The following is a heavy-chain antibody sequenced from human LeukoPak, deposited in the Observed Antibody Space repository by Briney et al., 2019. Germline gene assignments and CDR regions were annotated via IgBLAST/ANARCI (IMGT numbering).Heavy chain of an antibody. CDR1: GFTFSSYW. D-gene: IGHD3-22*01. CDR3: ARLGDYYDSSGYHWL. V-gene: IGHV3-7*01. Sequence: AGGSLRLSCAASGFTFSSYWMSWVRQAPGKGLEWVANIKQDGREKYYVDSVKGRFTISRDNAKNSLYLQMNSLRAEDTAVYYCARLGDYYDSSGYHWLWGQGTLVTVSS. CDR2: IKQDGREK. J-gene: IGHJ4*02.